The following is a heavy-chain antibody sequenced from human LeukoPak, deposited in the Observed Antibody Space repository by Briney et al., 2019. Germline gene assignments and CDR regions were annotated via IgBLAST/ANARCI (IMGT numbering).Heavy chain of an antibody. D-gene: IGHD3-3*01. J-gene: IGHJ6*03. CDR2: IIPIFGTA. CDR3: ARRDYDFWSGYYTGMGYYMDV. Sequence: SAKVSCKASGGTFSSYAISWVRQAPGQGLEWMGGIIPIFGTANYAQKFQGRVTITADESTSTAYMELSSLRSEDTAVYYCARRDYDFWSGYYTGMGYYMDVWGKGTTVTVSS. V-gene: IGHV1-69*13. CDR1: GGTFSSYA.